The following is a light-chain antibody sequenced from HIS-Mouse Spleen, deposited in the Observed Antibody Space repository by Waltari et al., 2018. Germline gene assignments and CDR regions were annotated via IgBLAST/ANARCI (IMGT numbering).Light chain of an antibody. CDR1: TRDVGGYNH. V-gene: IGLV2-11*01. CDR3: CSYAGSYTWV. CDR2: DVS. Sequence: QSALTQPRSVSRSPAPSVTLSSPRTTRDVGGYNHFSWYQQHSGKAPIVMIDDVSRRPSGVPDRFSGTKSGNTASLIISGLQAEDEADYYCCSYAGSYTWVFGGGTKLTVL. J-gene: IGLJ3*02.